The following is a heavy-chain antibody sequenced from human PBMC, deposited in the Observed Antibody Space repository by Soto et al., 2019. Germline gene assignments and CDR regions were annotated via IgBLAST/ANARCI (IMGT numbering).Heavy chain of an antibody. Sequence: SETLSLTCAVYGGSFSGYYWSWIRQPPGKGLEWIGEINHGGSTNYNPSLKSRVTISVDTSKNQFSLKLSSVTAADTAVYYCASRYGSGFDDWGQGTLVTVSS. V-gene: IGHV4-34*01. J-gene: IGHJ4*02. CDR2: INHGGST. D-gene: IGHD5-18*01. CDR1: GGSFSGYY. CDR3: ASRYGSGFDD.